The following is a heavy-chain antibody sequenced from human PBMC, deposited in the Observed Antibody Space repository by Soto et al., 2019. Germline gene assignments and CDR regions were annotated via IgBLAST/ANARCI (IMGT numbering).Heavy chain of an antibody. D-gene: IGHD3-9*01. V-gene: IGHV3-33*01. Sequence: QVRLVEFGGGVVQPGNSLRLSCAASGFTFSTYGMHWVRQAPGKGLEWVAHIWHDGSNTYYIDSVKGRFTISRDNSKNTLYLQMNSLRAEDTAVYYCATEIDWLHAFDLWGQGTMVTVSS. CDR2: IWHDGSNT. J-gene: IGHJ3*01. CDR1: GFTFSTYG. CDR3: ATEIDWLHAFDL.